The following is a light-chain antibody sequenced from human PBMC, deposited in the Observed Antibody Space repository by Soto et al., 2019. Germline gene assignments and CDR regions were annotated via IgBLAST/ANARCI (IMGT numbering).Light chain of an antibody. Sequence: QTVVTQPPSVSGAPGQRVTISCTGSSSNIGAGYDVHWYQQLPGAAPKLLIYGNINRPSGVPNRFSGSKSGTSASLVITELQAEDEADYYCQSYDSSLTAYVFGAGTKLTVL. V-gene: IGLV1-40*01. CDR3: QSYDSSLTAYV. CDR2: GNI. J-gene: IGLJ1*01. CDR1: SSNIGAGYD.